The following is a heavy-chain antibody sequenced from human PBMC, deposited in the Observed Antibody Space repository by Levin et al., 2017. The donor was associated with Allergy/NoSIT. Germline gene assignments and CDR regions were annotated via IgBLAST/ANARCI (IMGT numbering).Heavy chain of an antibody. CDR3: AKTWGRGYCSSTSCYSFYYGMDV. CDR2: ISGSGGST. J-gene: IGHJ6*02. D-gene: IGHD2-2*01. Sequence: GGSLRLSCAASGFTFSSYAMSWVRQAPGKGLEWVSAISGSGGSTYYADSVKGRFTISRDNSKNTLYLQMNSLRAEDTAVYYCAKTWGRGYCSSTSCYSFYYGMDVWGQGTTVTVSS. CDR1: GFTFSSYA. V-gene: IGHV3-23*01.